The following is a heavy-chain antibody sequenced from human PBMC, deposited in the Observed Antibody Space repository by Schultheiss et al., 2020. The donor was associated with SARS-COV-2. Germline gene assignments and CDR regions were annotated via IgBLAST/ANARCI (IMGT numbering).Heavy chain of an antibody. J-gene: IGHJ6*04. D-gene: IGHD3-16*01. CDR3: ARGGTGGDLDV. CDR2: IKTDGSSI. CDR1: GFTFGSYW. V-gene: IGHV3-74*01. Sequence: GGSLRLSCAASGFTFGSYWMHWVRQVPGKGLVWVSRIKTDGSSISYADSVKGRFTISRDDAKNSLYLQMNSLRVEDTAIYYCARGGTGGDLDVWGKGTTVTVSS.